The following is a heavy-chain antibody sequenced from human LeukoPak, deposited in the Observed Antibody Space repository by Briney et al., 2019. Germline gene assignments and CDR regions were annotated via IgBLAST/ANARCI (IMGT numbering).Heavy chain of an antibody. CDR3: AREIAAETNWFDP. V-gene: IGHV1-2*02. J-gene: IGHJ5*02. Sequence: ASVKVSCKASGYTFTGYYMHWVRQAPGQGLEWMGWINPNSGGTNYAQKFQGRVTMTGDTSISTAYMELSRLRSDDMAVYYCAREIAAETNWFDPWGQGTLVTVSS. CDR1: GYTFTGYY. D-gene: IGHD6-13*01. CDR2: INPNSGGT.